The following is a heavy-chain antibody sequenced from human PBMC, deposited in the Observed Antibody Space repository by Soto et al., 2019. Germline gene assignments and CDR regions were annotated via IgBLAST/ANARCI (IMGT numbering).Heavy chain of an antibody. Sequence: SGTLSLTCTVSGGSMSPNYWSWIRQPPGKGLEWIGYMYYSGNTNYNPSLRSRVTMSVDTSKNQFSLKLSSVTAADPAVYYCARGGWYLDHWGQGTLVPVSS. V-gene: IGHV4-59*01. CDR1: GGSMSPNY. CDR2: MYYSGNT. J-gene: IGHJ4*02. CDR3: ARGGWYLDH. D-gene: IGHD6-19*01.